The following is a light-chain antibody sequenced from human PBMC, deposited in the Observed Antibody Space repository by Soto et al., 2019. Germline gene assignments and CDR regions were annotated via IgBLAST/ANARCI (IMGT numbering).Light chain of an antibody. V-gene: IGLV1-51*01. CDR2: DTS. CDR1: SSNIGENF. CDR3: WTWDSRLSAGV. J-gene: IGLJ3*02. Sequence: QSVLTQPPSVSAAPGQKVTISCSGSSSNIGENFVSWYQHIPGTAPKLVIHDTSGRPSGIPDRFSGSKSGTSAILGITGLQTGDEATYCCWTWDSRLSAGVFGGGTQLTVL.